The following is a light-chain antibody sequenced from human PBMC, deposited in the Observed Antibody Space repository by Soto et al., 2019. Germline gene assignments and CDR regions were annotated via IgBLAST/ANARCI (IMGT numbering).Light chain of an antibody. CDR3: QQSYSSPPYT. CDR1: QNIRTY. Sequence: DIQMTQSPSSLSASVGDRVTITCRASQNIRTYLNWYQQTPGKAPKLLIYAASSLQTGVPSRFSGSGSGTDFTLTITSLQPEDFATYFCQQSYSSPPYTFGQGTKLEIK. CDR2: AAS. J-gene: IGKJ2*01. V-gene: IGKV1-39*01.